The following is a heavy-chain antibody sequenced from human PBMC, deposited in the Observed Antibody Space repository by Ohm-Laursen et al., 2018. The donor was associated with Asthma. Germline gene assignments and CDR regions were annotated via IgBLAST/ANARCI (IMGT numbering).Heavy chain of an antibody. CDR1: GFTFRSYA. D-gene: IGHD3-10*01. J-gene: IGHJ1*01. V-gene: IGHV3-30-3*01. CDR2: GGSYYDGGLK. Sequence: RSLRLSCSAPGFTFRSYAMHWVRQAPGKGLEWVAVGGSYYDGGLKYYADSVNGRFTVSRDNAKNSLYLQMNSLRAEDTAVYYCARVDYGSGSYPYFQHWGQGTLVTVSS. CDR3: ARVDYGSGSYPYFQH.